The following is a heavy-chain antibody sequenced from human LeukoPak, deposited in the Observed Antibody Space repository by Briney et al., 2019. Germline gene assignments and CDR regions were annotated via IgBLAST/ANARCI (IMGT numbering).Heavy chain of an antibody. CDR2: IYYTGGT. CDR1: GGSISSYY. Sequence: SETLSLTCTVSGGSISSYYWSWIRQPPGKGLEWIGYIYYTGGTNYNPSLKSRVTMSVDTSKNQFSLRLSSVTAADTAIYYCASGDSGYDFFDYWGQGTLVTVAS. V-gene: IGHV4-59*08. J-gene: IGHJ4*02. CDR3: ASGDSGYDFFDY. D-gene: IGHD5-12*01.